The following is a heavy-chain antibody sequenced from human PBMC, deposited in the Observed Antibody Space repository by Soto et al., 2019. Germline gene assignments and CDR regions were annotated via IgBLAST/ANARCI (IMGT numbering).Heavy chain of an antibody. J-gene: IGHJ4*02. V-gene: IGHV3-33*01. Sequence: QVQLVESGGGVVQPGRSLRLSCAASGFTFSSYGMHWVRQAPGKGLEWVAVIWYDGSNKYYADSVKGRFTISRDNSKNTLYLQMNSLRAEDTAVYYGARTFDRDPELFDYWGQGTLVTVSS. D-gene: IGHD3-9*01. CDR1: GFTFSSYG. CDR2: IWYDGSNK. CDR3: ARTFDRDPELFDY.